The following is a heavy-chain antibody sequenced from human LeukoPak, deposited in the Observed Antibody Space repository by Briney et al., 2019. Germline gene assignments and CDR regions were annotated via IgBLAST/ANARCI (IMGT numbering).Heavy chain of an antibody. Sequence: GGSLRLSCAASGFTFSSYGMHWVRQAPGKGLEWVAFIRYDGSNKYYADSVKGRFTISRDNSKNTLYLQMNSLRAEDTAVYYCARDPCGDCYPYYFDYWGQGTLVTVSS. D-gene: IGHD2-21*02. CDR1: GFTFSSYG. V-gene: IGHV3-30*02. J-gene: IGHJ4*02. CDR3: ARDPCGDCYPYYFDY. CDR2: IRYDGSNK.